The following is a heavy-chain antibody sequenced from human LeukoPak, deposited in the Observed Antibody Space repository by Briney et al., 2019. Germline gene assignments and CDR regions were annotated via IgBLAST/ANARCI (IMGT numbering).Heavy chain of an antibody. Sequence: GGSLRLSCAASGFTFSSYAMHWVRQAPGKGLEYVSAISSNGGSTYYANSVKGRFTISRDNSKNTLYLQMGSLRAEGMAVYYCARSIRDCSSTSCYMGDFDYWGQGTLVTVSS. CDR1: GFTFSSYA. J-gene: IGHJ4*02. CDR3: ARSIRDCSSTSCYMGDFDY. CDR2: ISSNGGST. V-gene: IGHV3-64*01. D-gene: IGHD2-2*02.